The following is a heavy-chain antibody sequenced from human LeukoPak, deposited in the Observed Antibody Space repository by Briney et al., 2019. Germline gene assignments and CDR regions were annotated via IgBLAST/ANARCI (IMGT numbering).Heavy chain of an antibody. CDR2: IYYSGST. CDR1: GGSISSSSYY. V-gene: IGHV4-39*07. CDR3: ARRNWRGYSYGGYYFDY. D-gene: IGHD5-18*01. Sequence: PSETLSLTCTVSGGSISSSSYYWGWIRQPPGKGLEWIGSIYYSGSTYYNPSLKSRVTISVDTSKNQFSLKLSSVTAADTAVYYCARRNWRGYSYGGYYFDYWGQGTLVTVSS. J-gene: IGHJ4*02.